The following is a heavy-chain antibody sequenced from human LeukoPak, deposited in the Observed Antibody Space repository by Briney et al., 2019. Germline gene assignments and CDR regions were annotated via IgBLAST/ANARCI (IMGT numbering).Heavy chain of an antibody. Sequence: SETLSLTCTVSGGSISSYYWSWIRQPAGKGLEWIGRFFTSGSTNYNPSLRSRVTISVDTSKNQFSLKLSSVTAADTAVYYCARAQYYSDSSGYWHDGFDIWGQGTMVTVSS. CDR2: FFTSGST. J-gene: IGHJ3*02. CDR3: ARAQYYSDSSGYWHDGFDI. V-gene: IGHV4-4*07. CDR1: GGSISSYY. D-gene: IGHD3-22*01.